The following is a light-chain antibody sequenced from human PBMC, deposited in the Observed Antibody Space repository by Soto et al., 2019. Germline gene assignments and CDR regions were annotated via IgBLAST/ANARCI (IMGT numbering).Light chain of an antibody. V-gene: IGLV1-40*01. CDR2: GNI. Sequence: QSVLTQPPSVSGARGQRVTISCTGSSSNIGAGYDVHWYQQRPGTAPKLLIFGNINRPSGVPDRFSGSKSGTSASLAITGLQAEDEGDYYCQSYDSTLSARYVFGTGTKVTAL. J-gene: IGLJ1*01. CDR3: QSYDSTLSARYV. CDR1: SSNIGAGYD.